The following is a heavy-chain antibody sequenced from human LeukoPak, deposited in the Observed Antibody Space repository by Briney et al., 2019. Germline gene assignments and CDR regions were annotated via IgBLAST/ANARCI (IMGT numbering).Heavy chain of an antibody. CDR3: ARQYYDILTGSFVGGPYYFDY. CDR1: GFTFSSYG. J-gene: IGHJ4*02. Sequence: GGSLRLSCVASGFTFSSYGMHWVRQAPGKGLEWVAFIRYDGGNKYSADSVKGRFTISRDNSKNTLYLQMNSLRAEDTAVYYCARQYYDILTGSFVGGPYYFDYWGQGTLVTVSS. D-gene: IGHD3-9*01. CDR2: IRYDGGNK. V-gene: IGHV3-30*02.